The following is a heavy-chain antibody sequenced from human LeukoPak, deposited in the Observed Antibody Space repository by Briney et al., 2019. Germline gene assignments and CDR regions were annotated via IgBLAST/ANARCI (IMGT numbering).Heavy chain of an antibody. Sequence: SETLSLTCTVSGGSISSGSYYWSWIRQPAGKGLEWIGRIYTSGSTNYNPSLKSRVTISVDTSKNQFSLKLSSVTAADTAVYYCARVVAGMYYLDYWGQGTLVTVSS. CDR3: ARVVAGMYYLDY. D-gene: IGHD6-19*01. V-gene: IGHV4-61*02. J-gene: IGHJ4*02. CDR1: GGSISSGSYY. CDR2: IYTSGST.